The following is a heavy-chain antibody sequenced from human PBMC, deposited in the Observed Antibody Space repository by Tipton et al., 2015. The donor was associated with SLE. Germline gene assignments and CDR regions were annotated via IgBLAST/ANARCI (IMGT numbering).Heavy chain of an antibody. CDR1: GGSISSSSYY. Sequence: TLSLTCTVSGGSISSSSYYWGWIRQPPGKGLEWIGSIYYSGSTYYNPSLKSRVTISVDTSKNQFSLKLSSVTAADTAVYYGARVVAAAGTAFDIWGQGTMVTVSS. V-gene: IGHV4-39*07. CDR2: IYYSGST. CDR3: ARVVAAAGTAFDI. D-gene: IGHD6-13*01. J-gene: IGHJ3*02.